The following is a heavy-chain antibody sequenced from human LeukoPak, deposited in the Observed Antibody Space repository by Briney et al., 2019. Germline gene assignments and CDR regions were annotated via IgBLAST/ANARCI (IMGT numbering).Heavy chain of an antibody. J-gene: IGHJ4*02. CDR1: GYTFTSYD. V-gene: IGHV1-8*01. CDR2: MNPNSGNT. CDR3: AKISRDSSGYPY. D-gene: IGHD3-22*01. Sequence: ASAKVSCKVSGYTFTSYDINWVRQATGQGLEWMGWMNPNSGNTGYAQKFQGRVTMTRNTSISTAYMELSNLRSEDTAVYFCAKISRDSSGYPYWGQGTLVTVSS.